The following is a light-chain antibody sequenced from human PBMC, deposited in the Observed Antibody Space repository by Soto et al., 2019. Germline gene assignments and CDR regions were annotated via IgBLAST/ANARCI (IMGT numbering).Light chain of an antibody. V-gene: IGKV3-11*01. CDR2: ETS. Sequence: EIVLTQSPATLSLSPGERATLSCRASQSVSSYLAWYQQKPGQAPRLLIYETSNRATGIPARFSGSGSETDFTLTISSLEPEDVAVYFCQQRASWPLFTFGPGTKVDI. CDR1: QSVSSY. CDR3: QQRASWPLFT. J-gene: IGKJ3*01.